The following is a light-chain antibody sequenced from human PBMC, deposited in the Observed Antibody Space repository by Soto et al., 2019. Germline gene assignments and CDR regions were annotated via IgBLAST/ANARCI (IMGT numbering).Light chain of an antibody. Sequence: IVFTQSPATLSLSPGERATLSCTASQHVTTTYIAWYQQKFGQAPRLLIYGASTRATGTPDRFTGGGFGTDFTLTISRVEPEDFAVYYCQQYDSSFTFGGGTKVEMK. CDR1: QHVTTTY. CDR2: GAS. CDR3: QQYDSSFT. J-gene: IGKJ4*01. V-gene: IGKV3-20*01.